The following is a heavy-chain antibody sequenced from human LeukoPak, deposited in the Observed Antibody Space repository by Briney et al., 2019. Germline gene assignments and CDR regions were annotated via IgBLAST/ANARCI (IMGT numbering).Heavy chain of an antibody. CDR2: IYSGGST. J-gene: IGHJ6*02. V-gene: IGHV3-66*01. Sequence: GGSLRLSCAASGFTVSNKYMSWVRRAPGRGLEWVSVIYSGGSTYYADSVKGRFSISRDNSKNTLYLQMNSLRAEDTAVYHCARDTVTTFRFRDYQHYGMDVWGQGTTVTVSS. CDR1: GFTVSNKY. D-gene: IGHD4-17*01. CDR3: ARDTVTTFRFRDYQHYGMDV.